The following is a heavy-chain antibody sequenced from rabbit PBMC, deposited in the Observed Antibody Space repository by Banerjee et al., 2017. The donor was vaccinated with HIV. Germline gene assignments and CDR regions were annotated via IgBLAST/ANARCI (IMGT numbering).Heavy chain of an antibody. Sequence: QEQLVESGGGLVTLGGSLKLSCKASGIDFSSYGISWVRQAPGKGLEWIACIVTSTGSTWYASWVNDRFTISRSTSLNTVDLKMTSLTAADTATYFCARDRADYAGYAGAYYFPLWGPGTLVTVS. D-gene: IGHD4-2*01. CDR2: IVTSTGST. CDR3: ARDRADYAGYAGAYYFPL. J-gene: IGHJ4*01. V-gene: IGHV1S43*01. CDR1: GIDFSSYG.